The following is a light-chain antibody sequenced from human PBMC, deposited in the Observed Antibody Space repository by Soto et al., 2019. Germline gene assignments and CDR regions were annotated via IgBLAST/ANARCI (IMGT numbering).Light chain of an antibody. J-gene: IGLJ1*01. CDR2: ENN. CDR1: SSNIGAGYE. V-gene: IGLV1-40*01. CDR3: LSYDSSLSGYV. Sequence: QSVLTQPPSVSEAPGQRVTISCTGSSSNIGAGYEAHWYQQVPGTAPKLIIYENNNRPSGVPDRFSGSKSGTSASLAITGLRAEDEAEYYCLSYDSSLSGYVFGTGTKLTVL.